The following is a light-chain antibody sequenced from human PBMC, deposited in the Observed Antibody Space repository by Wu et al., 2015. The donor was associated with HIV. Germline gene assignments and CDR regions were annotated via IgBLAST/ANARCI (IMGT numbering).Light chain of an antibody. CDR2: GAF. V-gene: IGKV3-20*01. CDR1: QSVTSSY. Sequence: EIVLTQSPGTLSLSPGIRVALSCRASQSVTSSYLAWYQQRPGQAPRLLIYGAFTRATGIPDRFSGSGSGTDFTLTISRLGPEDFAMYYCQQYESSPYSFGQGTRLEIK. J-gene: IGKJ2*03. CDR3: QQYESSPYS.